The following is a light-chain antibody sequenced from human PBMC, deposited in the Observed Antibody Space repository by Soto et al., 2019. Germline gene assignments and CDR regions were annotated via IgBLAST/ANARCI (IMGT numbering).Light chain of an antibody. CDR3: SSYTSSRTYV. V-gene: IGLV2-14*01. Sequence: QSALTQPASVSGSPGQSITISCTGTSSDVGGYNYVSWYQQHPGKAPKLMIYEVSNRPSGVSNRFSGSKSGNTASLTISGLQAEDEAAYYCSSYTSSRTYVFGTGTNVTGL. CDR1: SSDVGGYNY. J-gene: IGLJ1*01. CDR2: EVS.